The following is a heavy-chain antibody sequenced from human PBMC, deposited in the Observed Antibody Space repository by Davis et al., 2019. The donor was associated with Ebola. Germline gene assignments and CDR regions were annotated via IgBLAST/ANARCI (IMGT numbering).Heavy chain of an antibody. D-gene: IGHD3-22*01. V-gene: IGHV1-69*13. CDR3: ARDRYSDGSGYFFEQSH. J-gene: IGHJ4*02. CDR2: IIPVSGVP. CDR1: GGTFSSYA. Sequence: SVKVSCKASGGTFSSYAISWVRQAPGQGLDWMGGIIPVSGVPKYAQDFQGRVTITADESTSTAYMELSSLRSEDTAMYYCARDRYSDGSGYFFEQSHWGQGSLVTVSS.